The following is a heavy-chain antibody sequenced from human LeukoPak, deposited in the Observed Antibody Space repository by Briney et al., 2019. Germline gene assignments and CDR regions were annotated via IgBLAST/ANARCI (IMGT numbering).Heavy chain of an antibody. Sequence: ASVKVSCKASGGTFSSYAISWVRQAPGQGLEWMGGIIPIFGTANYAQKFQGRVTITADKSTSTAYMELSSLRSEDTAVYYCAVGYCSSTSCYALDYWGQGTLVTVSS. CDR2: IIPIFGTA. V-gene: IGHV1-69*06. D-gene: IGHD2-2*01. CDR3: AVGYCSSTSCYALDY. CDR1: GGTFSSYA. J-gene: IGHJ4*02.